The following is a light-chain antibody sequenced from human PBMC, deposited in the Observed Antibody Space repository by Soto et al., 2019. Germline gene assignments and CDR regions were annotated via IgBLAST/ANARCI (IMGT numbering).Light chain of an antibody. J-gene: IGKJ1*01. CDR3: QRYNSAPWT. CDR2: AAS. CDR1: RSFRNY. V-gene: IGKV1-27*01. Sequence: DIQATQCPSSLSASIGDRVTITCRARRSFRNYVAWYQQKPGNPPKLLIHAASTLQSGVPSRFSGSGSGTDFTLTITSLQPEDVATYYCQRYNSAPWTFGQGTKVDIK.